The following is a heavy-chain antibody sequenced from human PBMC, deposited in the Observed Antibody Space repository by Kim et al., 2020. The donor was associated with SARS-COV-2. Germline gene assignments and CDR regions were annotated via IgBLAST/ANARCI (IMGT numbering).Heavy chain of an antibody. V-gene: IGHV5-51*01. Sequence: YHPAFQDEVTISAGKSISTAYLQWSSLKAADTAMYYCARKPAAIEYYFDYWGQGTLVTVSS. J-gene: IGHJ4*02. CDR3: ARKPAAIEYYFDY. D-gene: IGHD2-2*01.